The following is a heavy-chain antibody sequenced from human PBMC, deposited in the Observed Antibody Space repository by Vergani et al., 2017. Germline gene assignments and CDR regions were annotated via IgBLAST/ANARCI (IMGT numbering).Heavy chain of an antibody. Sequence: EVQLLESGGGLVQPGGSLRLSCAVSGFTLSTFWMNWVRQVPGEGLVWVARLTSDGIFTYNADFVKGRFTISIDDAKNTMYLQMNSLRAEDTAIYYCARENFYKIDSWGQGTVVTVSS. CDR2: LTSDGIFT. D-gene: IGHD3-10*01. CDR1: GFTLSTFW. CDR3: ARENFYKIDS. J-gene: IGHJ4*02. V-gene: IGHV3-74*01.